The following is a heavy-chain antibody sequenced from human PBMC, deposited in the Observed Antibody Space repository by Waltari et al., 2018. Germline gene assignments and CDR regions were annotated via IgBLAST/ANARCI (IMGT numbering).Heavy chain of an antibody. D-gene: IGHD3-16*01. CDR2: IYAGGGS. CDR1: VFIVRNNY. CDR3: ATLGAYLGAFEV. J-gene: IGHJ3*01. V-gene: IGHV3-53*02. Sequence: EVQLVETGGALIDPGGSLTLSCSASVFIVRNNYMAWVRQAPGKGLEWVSVIYAGGGSDSADSVRGRFTISRDNSKNTLYLEMNALRPDDTAVYYCATLGAYLGAFEVWGRGTMVTVSS.